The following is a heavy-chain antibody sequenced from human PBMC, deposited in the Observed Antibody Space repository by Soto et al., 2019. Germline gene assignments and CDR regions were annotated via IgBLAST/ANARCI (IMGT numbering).Heavy chain of an antibody. Sequence: QVQLVQSGAEVKKPGASVKVSCKASGYTFTSYDINWVRQATGQGLEWMGWMNPNSGNTGYAQKVQGRGHMTRKTSQRHTYKEPGSLRIEDTAVVYWARKVGRRIGFRGPGTLVTVSS. CDR1: GYTFTSYD. J-gene: IGHJ4*02. CDR2: MNPNSGNT. D-gene: IGHD1-26*01. CDR3: ARKVGRRIGF. V-gene: IGHV1-8*01.